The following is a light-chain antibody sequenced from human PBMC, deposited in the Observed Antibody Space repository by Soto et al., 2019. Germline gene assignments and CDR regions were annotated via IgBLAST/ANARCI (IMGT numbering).Light chain of an antibody. CDR2: EVN. J-gene: IGLJ3*02. Sequence: QSVLTQPPSASGSPGQSVTISCTGTSSDVGGYNYVSWYQQHPGKAPKLMIYEVNKRPSGVPDRFSGSKSGNTASLTVSGLHAEDEADYYCTSYAGSNNVMFGGGTKLTVL. CDR3: TSYAGSNNVM. V-gene: IGLV2-8*01. CDR1: SSDVGGYNY.